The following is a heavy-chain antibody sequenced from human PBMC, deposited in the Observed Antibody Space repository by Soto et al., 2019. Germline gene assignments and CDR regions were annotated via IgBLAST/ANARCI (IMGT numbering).Heavy chain of an antibody. D-gene: IGHD3-10*01. J-gene: IGHJ5*01. CDR3: ASSLGSGNYYNIPAS. CDR2: VYHTGRT. CDR1: GYSISSNYY. V-gene: IGHV4-38-2*01. Sequence: SETLSLTCAASGYSISSNYYWGWIRQPPGKGLEWIGSVYHTGRTFYSPSHKRRVTILPDMSKNHFSLTLTSVTAADTAVYYCASSLGSGNYYNIPASWGQGILVTVSS.